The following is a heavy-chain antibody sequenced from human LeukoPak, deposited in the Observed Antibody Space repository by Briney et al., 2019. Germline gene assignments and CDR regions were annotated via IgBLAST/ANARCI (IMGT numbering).Heavy chain of an antibody. V-gene: IGHV4-34*01. J-gene: IGHJ4*02. CDR1: GGSFSGYY. CDR3: AGQMTTVTYYFDY. D-gene: IGHD4-11*01. CDR2: INHSGNT. Sequence: PSETLSLTCAVYGGSFSGYYWSWIRQPPGKGLEWIGEINHSGNTNYNPSLKSRVTISVDTSKNQFSLKLSSVTAADTAVYYCAGQMTTVTYYFDYWGQGTLVTVSS.